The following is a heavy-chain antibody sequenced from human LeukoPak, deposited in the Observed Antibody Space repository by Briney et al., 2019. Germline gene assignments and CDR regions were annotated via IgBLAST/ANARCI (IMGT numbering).Heavy chain of an antibody. CDR1: GYTFTSYY. V-gene: IGHV1-46*01. CDR2: INPSGGST. Sequence: GASVKVSCKASGYTFTSYYMHWVRQAPGQGLGWMGIINPSGGSTSYAQKFQGRVTMTRDTSTSTVYMELSSLRSEDTAVYYCARDLYYYDSSGYLDYWGQGTLVTVSS. J-gene: IGHJ4*02. CDR3: ARDLYYYDSSGYLDY. D-gene: IGHD3-22*01.